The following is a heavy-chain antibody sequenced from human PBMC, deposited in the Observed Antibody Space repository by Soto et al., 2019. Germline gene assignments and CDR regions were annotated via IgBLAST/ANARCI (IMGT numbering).Heavy chain of an antibody. Sequence: GGSLRLSCAASGFTFSNNWIHWVRQAPGKGLVWVSGIKSDGSTTTYADSVKGRFTISRDNAKNTLYLQMNSLRAEDTAVYYCASAAPFNYGGNSGFDFWGQGXLVTVSS. J-gene: IGHJ4*02. CDR2: IKSDGSTT. V-gene: IGHV3-74*03. D-gene: IGHD4-17*01. CDR1: GFTFSNNW. CDR3: ASAAPFNYGGNSGFDF.